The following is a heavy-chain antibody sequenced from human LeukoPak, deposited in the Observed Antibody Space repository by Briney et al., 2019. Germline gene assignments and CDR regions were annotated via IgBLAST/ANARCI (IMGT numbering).Heavy chain of an antibody. V-gene: IGHV3-21*01. J-gene: IGHJ3*02. Sequence: GGSLRLSCVASGFTFSSYSMNWVRQAPGKGLEWVSSISSSSSYIYYADSVKGRFTISRDNAKNSLYLQMNSLRAEDTAVYYCARDRNDILTGYSDAFDIWGQGTMVTVSS. CDR1: GFTFSSYS. CDR3: ARDRNDILTGYSDAFDI. CDR2: ISSSSSYI. D-gene: IGHD3-9*01.